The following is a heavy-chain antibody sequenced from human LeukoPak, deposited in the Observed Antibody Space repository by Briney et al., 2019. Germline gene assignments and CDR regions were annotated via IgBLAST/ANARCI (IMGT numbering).Heavy chain of an antibody. CDR3: ARDRDLGNYYDGMVV. CDR1: GDSVSTNSAT. CDR2: TYYRSRWYN. J-gene: IGHJ6*02. D-gene: IGHD7-27*01. Sequence: SQTLSLTCAISGDSVSTNSATWSWIRQSPSRGLEWLGRTYYRSRWYNDYAVSVKSRITIKSDTSKNQFSLQLNSVTPEDTAVYYCARDRDLGNYYDGMVVWGQGTTVTVSS. V-gene: IGHV6-1*01.